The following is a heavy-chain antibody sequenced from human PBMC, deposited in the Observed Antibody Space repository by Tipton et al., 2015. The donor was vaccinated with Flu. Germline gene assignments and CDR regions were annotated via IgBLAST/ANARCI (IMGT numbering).Heavy chain of an antibody. CDR3: TTGTDCGDY. D-gene: IGHD2-21*01. CDR2: IGSKTDGGRT. V-gene: IGHV3-15*04. Sequence: SLRLSCAASGFTFSNAWMTWVRQVPGKGLEWLGRIGSKTDGGRTDYGAPVKGRFTISRDDSKNTLYLQMSSLKTEDTAVYYCTTGTDCGDYWGQGTLVTVS. CDR1: GFTFSNAW. J-gene: IGHJ4*02.